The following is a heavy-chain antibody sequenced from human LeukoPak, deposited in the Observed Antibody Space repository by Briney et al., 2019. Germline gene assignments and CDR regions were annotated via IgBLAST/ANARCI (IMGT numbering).Heavy chain of an antibody. CDR1: GGSISSYY. D-gene: IGHD3-22*01. J-gene: IGHJ5*02. CDR2: IYTSGST. CDR3: ARDPDYYDSSGYYYDGWFDP. Sequence: PSETLSLTCTVSGGSISSYYWSWIRQPAGKGLEWIGRIYTSGSTNYNPSLKSRVTMSVDTSKNQFSLKLSSVTAADTAVYYCARDPDYYDSSGYYYDGWFDPWGQGTLVTVSS. V-gene: IGHV4-4*07.